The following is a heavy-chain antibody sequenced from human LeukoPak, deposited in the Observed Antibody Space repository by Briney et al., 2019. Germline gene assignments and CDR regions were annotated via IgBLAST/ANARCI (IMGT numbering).Heavy chain of an antibody. V-gene: IGHV1-8*01. CDR3: ARLCFISSWYGGFDY. D-gene: IGHD6-13*01. CDR1: GYTFTSYD. Sequence: ASVKVSCKASGYTFTSYDINWVRQATGQGLEWMGWMNPNSGNTGYAQKFQGRVTMTRNTSIGTAYMELSSLRSEDTAVYYCARLCFISSWYGGFDYWGRGTLVTVSS. CDR2: MNPNSGNT. J-gene: IGHJ4*02.